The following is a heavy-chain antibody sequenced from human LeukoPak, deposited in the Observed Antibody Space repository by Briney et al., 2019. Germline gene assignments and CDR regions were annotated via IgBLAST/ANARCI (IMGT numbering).Heavy chain of an antibody. V-gene: IGHV1-2*06. J-gene: IGHJ4*02. CDR1: GYNFIGYY. Sequence: EASVKVSCKASGYNFIGYYMFWLRQAPGQGLEWMGRINPNSGGTNYAQKFQGRVTMTRDTSITTAYMELSSLRSDDTAVYYCARDLPSPGISVADGYWGQGTLVTVSS. CDR2: INPNSGGT. CDR3: ARDLPSPGISVADGY. D-gene: IGHD6-19*01.